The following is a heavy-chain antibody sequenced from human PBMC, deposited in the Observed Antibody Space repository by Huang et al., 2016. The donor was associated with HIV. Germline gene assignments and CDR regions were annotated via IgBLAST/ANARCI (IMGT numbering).Heavy chain of an antibody. J-gene: IGHJ6*03. CDR2: VSNDGNEK. CDR1: GFSFTSYD. V-gene: IGHV3-30*03. CDR3: LPAGHVSHYYYMDV. Sequence: QGQLVESGGGVVQPGRSLRLSCAASGFSFTSYDMQWVRQVPGKGLDWVSLVSNDGNEKYYAVSVKGRFTISRDNFKNTLYLQMNSLRTGDTAVYFCLPAGHVSHYYYMDVWGKGTTVIVSS.